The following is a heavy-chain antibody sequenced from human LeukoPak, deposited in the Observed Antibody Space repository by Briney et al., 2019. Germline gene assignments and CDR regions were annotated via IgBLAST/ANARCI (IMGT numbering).Heavy chain of an antibody. J-gene: IGHJ5*01. V-gene: IGHV4-59*08. CDR2: IFHSGSP. CDR1: DGSITSYH. D-gene: IGHD3-16*01. Sequence: SETLSLTCNVTDGSITSYHWSWIRQPPGKGLQWLGYIFHSGSPHYNPSLKSRLTLSLDTSRSQISLKLDSVTAADTAVHFCARHSQSYGPYNWFDPWGQGALVTVSS. CDR3: ARHSQSYGPYNWFDP.